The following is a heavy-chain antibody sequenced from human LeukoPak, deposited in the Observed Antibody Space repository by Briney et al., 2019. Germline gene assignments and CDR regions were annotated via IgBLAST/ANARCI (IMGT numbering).Heavy chain of an antibody. Sequence: GGSLRLSCAASGFTVSSNYMSWVRQAPGKGLEWVSVIYSGDNTYYADSVKGRFTISRDTSKNTLYLQMNSLRAEDTAVYYCARSSDSSSLQYFQHWGQGTLVTVSS. CDR1: GFTVSSNY. CDR3: ARSSDSSSLQYFQH. CDR2: IYSGDNT. D-gene: IGHD6-6*01. V-gene: IGHV3-53*01. J-gene: IGHJ1*01.